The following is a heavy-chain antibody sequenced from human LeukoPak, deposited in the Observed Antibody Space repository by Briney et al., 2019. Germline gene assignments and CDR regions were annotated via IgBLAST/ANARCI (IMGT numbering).Heavy chain of an antibody. J-gene: IGHJ4*02. CDR3: ASYLGATGSDY. CDR1: GFTFSSYA. V-gene: IGHV3-30-3*01. CDR2: ISYDGSNK. D-gene: IGHD1-26*01. Sequence: PGRSPRLSCAASGFTFSSYAMHWVRQAPGKGLEWVAVISYDGSNKYYADSVKGRFTISRDNSKNTLYLQMNSLRAEDTAVYYCASYLGATGSDYWGQGTLVTVSS.